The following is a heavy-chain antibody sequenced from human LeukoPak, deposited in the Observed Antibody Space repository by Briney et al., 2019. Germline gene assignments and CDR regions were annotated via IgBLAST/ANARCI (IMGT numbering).Heavy chain of an antibody. CDR3: ARDGTVGYDTDAFDI. V-gene: IGHV4-59*01. J-gene: IGHJ3*02. CDR1: DDSITMYY. D-gene: IGHD1-1*01. CDR2: VDHTGST. Sequence: SETLSLTCSVSDDSITMYYWTWIRQPPGKGLEWIGYVDHTGSTNFNPSLNGRVSISRDTTKNLFSLRLRSVTAADTAVYYCARDGTVGYDTDAFDIWGQGTMVTVSS.